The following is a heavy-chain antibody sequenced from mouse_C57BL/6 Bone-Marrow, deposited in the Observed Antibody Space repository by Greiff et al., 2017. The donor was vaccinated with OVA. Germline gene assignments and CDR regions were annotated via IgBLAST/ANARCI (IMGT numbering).Heavy chain of an antibody. J-gene: IGHJ2*01. CDR2: INPNNGGT. D-gene: IGHD2-5*01. V-gene: IGHV1-26*01. CDR3: AYYSNYFDY. Sequence: VQLQQSGPELVKPGASVKISCKASGYTFTDYYMNWVKQSHGKSLEWIGDINPNNGGTSYNQKFKGKATLTVDKSSSTAYMELRSLTSEDSAVYYWAYYSNYFDYWGQGTTLTVSS. CDR1: GYTFTDYY.